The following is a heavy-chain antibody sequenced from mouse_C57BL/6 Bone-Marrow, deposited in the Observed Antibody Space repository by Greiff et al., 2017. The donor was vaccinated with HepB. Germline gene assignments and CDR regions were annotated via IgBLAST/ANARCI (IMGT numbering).Heavy chain of an antibody. CDR1: GFSFNTYA. V-gene: IGHV10-1*01. D-gene: IGHD1-1*01. Sequence: EVMLVESGGGLVQPKGSLKLSCAASGFSFNTYAMNWVRQAPGKGLEWVARIRSKSNNYATYYADSVKDRFTISRDDSESMLYLQMNNLKTEDTAMYYCVSHSYYGSSYFDYWGQGTTLTVSS. CDR3: VSHSYYGSSYFDY. CDR2: IRSKSNNYAT. J-gene: IGHJ2*01.